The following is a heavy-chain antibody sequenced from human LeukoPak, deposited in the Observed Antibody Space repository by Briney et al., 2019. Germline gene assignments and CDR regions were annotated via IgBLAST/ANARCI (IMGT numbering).Heavy chain of an antibody. Sequence: SETLSLTCTVSGDSITTYYWTWIRQPPGKGLEWIGEINHSGSTNYNPSLKSRVTISVDTSKNQFSLKLSSVTAADTAVYYCARGALFCSSTSCRHLIRYGMDVWGKGTTVTVSS. CDR2: INHSGST. V-gene: IGHV4-34*01. D-gene: IGHD2-2*01. J-gene: IGHJ6*04. CDR3: ARGALFCSSTSCRHLIRYGMDV. CDR1: GDSITTYY.